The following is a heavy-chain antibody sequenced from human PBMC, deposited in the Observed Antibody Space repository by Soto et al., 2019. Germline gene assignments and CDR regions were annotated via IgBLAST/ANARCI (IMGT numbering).Heavy chain of an antibody. D-gene: IGHD2-15*01. J-gene: IGHJ4*02. CDR1: GYIFIDYW. CDR2: VYPRDSDT. Sequence: GESLKISCKGSGYIFIDYWIGWVRQMPGKGLEWMGIVYPRDSDTRYSPSFQGQVTISADRSTGTAFLQWRSLKASDNALYYCARPPLPGYSIHFNSWGQGTLVTVSS. V-gene: IGHV5-51*01. CDR3: ARPPLPGYSIHFNS.